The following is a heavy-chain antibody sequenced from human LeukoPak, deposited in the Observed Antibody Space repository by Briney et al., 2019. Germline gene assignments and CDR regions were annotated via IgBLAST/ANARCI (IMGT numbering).Heavy chain of an antibody. CDR2: VSYSGTT. D-gene: IGHD3-3*01. V-gene: IGHV4-59*01. CDR3: ARESNGPFSHLDS. J-gene: IGHJ4*02. Sequence: PSETLSLTCPVSGGSISSYYWDWIRQPPGKGLEWIGYVSYSGTTNYNPSLRGRVTISVDTSKNQFSLNLSAVTAADTAVYYCARESNGPFSHLDSWGQGTLVTVSS. CDR1: GGSISSYY.